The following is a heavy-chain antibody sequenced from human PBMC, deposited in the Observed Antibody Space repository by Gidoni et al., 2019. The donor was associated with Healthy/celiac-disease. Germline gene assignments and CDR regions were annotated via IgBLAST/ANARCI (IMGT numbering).Heavy chain of an antibody. CDR1: GLTFSSYP. J-gene: IGHJ5*02. V-gene: IGHV3-23*01. CDR3: AKDPLIRGSRTDNNWFDP. D-gene: IGHD2-15*01. Sequence: EVHLLESGGGLVQPGGSLRLSCAASGLTFSSYPRSWVRQAPGKRLEWVLASSGSGGSTYYADSVKGRFTISRDNSKNTLYLQMNSLRAEDTAVYYCAKDPLIRGSRTDNNWFDPWGQGTLVTVSS. CDR2: SSGSGGST.